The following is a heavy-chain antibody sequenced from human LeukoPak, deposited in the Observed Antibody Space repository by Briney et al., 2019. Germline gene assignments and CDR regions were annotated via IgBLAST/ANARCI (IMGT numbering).Heavy chain of an antibody. J-gene: IGHJ4*02. V-gene: IGHV3-30-3*01. Sequence: GGSLRLSCAASGFTFSSYAMHWVRQAPGKGLEWVAVISYDGSNKYYADSVKGRFTISRDNSKNTLYLQMNSLRAEDTAVYYCAGGGGDYYDSSGYVNWGQGTLVTVSS. CDR2: ISYDGSNK. D-gene: IGHD3-22*01. CDR3: AGGGGDYYDSSGYVN. CDR1: GFTFSSYA.